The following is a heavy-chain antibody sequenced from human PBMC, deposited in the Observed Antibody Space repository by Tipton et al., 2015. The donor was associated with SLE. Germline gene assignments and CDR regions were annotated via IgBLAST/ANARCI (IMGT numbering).Heavy chain of an antibody. Sequence: AGLVKPSETLSLTCTVYGGSSSDYNWNWIRQPPGKGLEWIGEINPSGNPNYNPSLKSRVTISVDTSKTQFSLHLSSVTAADTAVYYCARGLGTTNFDSWGQGILVTVSS. CDR3: ARGLGTTNFDS. CDR2: INPSGNP. D-gene: IGHD1-7*01. V-gene: IGHV4-34*01. CDR1: GGSSSDYN. J-gene: IGHJ4*02.